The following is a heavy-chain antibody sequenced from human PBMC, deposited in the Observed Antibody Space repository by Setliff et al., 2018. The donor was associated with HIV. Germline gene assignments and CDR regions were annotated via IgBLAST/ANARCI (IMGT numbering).Heavy chain of an antibody. CDR2: INHSGST. CDR3: AGLSDFLDY. V-gene: IGHV4-34*01. CDR1: GGAFSGYY. D-gene: IGHD2-21*01. J-gene: IGHJ4*02. Sequence: SETLSLTCAVYGGAFSGYYWSWIRQPPGKGLEWIGDINHSGSTNYNPSLKSRVTMSLDRSKRQFSLKLTSLTAADTAVYYCAGLSDFLDYWGLGNLVTVSS.